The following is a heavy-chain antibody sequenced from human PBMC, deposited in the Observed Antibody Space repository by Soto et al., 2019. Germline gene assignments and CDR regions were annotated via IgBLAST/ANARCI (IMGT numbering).Heavy chain of an antibody. CDR1: GFSLSTSGMC. D-gene: IGHD1-26*01. Sequence: SGPTLVNPTQTLTLTCTFSGFSLSTSGMCVSWIRQPPGKALEWLALIDWDDDKYYSTSLKTRLTISKDTSKNQVVLTMTNMDPVDTATYYCARIRVESGTHGYYYYGMDVWGQGTTVTVSS. V-gene: IGHV2-70*01. J-gene: IGHJ6*02. CDR3: ARIRVESGTHGYYYYGMDV. CDR2: IDWDDDK.